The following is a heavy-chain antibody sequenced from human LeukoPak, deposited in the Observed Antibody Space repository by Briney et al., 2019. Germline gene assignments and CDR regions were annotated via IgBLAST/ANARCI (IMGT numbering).Heavy chain of an antibody. J-gene: IGHJ4*02. V-gene: IGHV3-21*01. CDR1: GFTFSSYS. CDR2: ISSSSSYI. CDR3: ARGSSGEDYFDY. D-gene: IGHD1-26*01. Sequence: PGGSLRLSCAASGFTFSSYSMNWVRQAPGKGLEWVSSISSSSSYIYYADSVKGRFTISRDNAKNSLYLQMNSLRAEDTAVYYCARGSSGEDYFDYWGKGTLVTVSS.